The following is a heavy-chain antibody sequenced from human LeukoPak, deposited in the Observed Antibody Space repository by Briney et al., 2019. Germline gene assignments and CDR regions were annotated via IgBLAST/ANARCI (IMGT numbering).Heavy chain of an antibody. J-gene: IGHJ4*02. CDR2: ISSSSSYI. V-gene: IGHV3-21*01. CDR1: GFTFSSYS. CDR3: ARGGSSWYTNMGDY. D-gene: IGHD6-13*01. Sequence: GGSLRLSCAASGFTFSSYSMNWVRQAPGKGLEWVSSISSSSSYIYYADSVKGRFTISRDNAKNSLYLQMNSLRAEDTAVYYCARGGSSWYTNMGDYWGQGTLVTVSS.